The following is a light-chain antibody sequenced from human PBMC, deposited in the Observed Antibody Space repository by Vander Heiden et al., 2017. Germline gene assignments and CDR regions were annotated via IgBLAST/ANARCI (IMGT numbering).Light chain of an antibody. V-gene: IGKV3-20*01. CDR1: QSVSSSY. CDR2: GAS. J-gene: IGKJ4*01. Sequence: DIVLTQSPGPLSLSPGERATFPCRASQSVSSSYLAWYQQKPGQAPRLLIYGASSRATGIPDRFSGSGSGTDFTLTISRLEPEDFAVYYCQQYGSSPLTFGGGTKVEIK. CDR3: QQYGSSPLT.